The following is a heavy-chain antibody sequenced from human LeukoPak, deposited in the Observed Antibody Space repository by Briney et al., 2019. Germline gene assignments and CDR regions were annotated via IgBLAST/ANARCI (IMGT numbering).Heavy chain of an antibody. CDR2: IDPSDSYT. Sequence: GESLKISCKGSGYSFTSYWISWVRQMPGKGLEWMGRIDPSDSYTNYSPSFQGHVTISADKSISTAYLQWSSLKASDTAMYYCARHSARIAAAGTVAEPLDYWGQGTLVTVSS. CDR1: GYSFTSYW. J-gene: IGHJ4*02. D-gene: IGHD6-13*01. CDR3: ARHSARIAAAGTVAEPLDY. V-gene: IGHV5-10-1*01.